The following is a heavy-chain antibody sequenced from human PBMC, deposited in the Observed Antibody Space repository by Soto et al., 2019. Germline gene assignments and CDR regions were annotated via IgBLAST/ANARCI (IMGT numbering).Heavy chain of an antibody. V-gene: IGHV4-34*01. CDR2: ITHSGST. J-gene: IGHJ6*02. CDR3: ARGLRASFGVRLSYTYYGMDV. D-gene: IGHD3-10*01. Sequence: PSEPLSLTCALYGGSFSDYYWGWIRQPPGKGLECIGEITHSGSTNYNPSLKSRVTLSVDASRNQFSLSLTSVTAADTAVYYCARGLRASFGVRLSYTYYGMDVWGQGTTVTVSS. CDR1: GGSFSDYY.